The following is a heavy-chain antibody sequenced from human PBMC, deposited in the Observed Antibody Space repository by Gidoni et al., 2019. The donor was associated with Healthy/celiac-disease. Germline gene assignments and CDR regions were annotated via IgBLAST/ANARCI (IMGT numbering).Heavy chain of an antibody. CDR1: GFPFSSYE. V-gene: IGHV3-48*03. D-gene: IGHD3-16*02. CDR3: ARGGDYIWGSYRYDAFDI. J-gene: IGHJ3*02. CDR2: ICSSGRNI. Sequence: EVQLVESGGGLVQPGGSLRLSCAASGFPFSSYEMNCGRQAPGEGREWVSYICSSGRNINYAESVKGRFTNSRDNAKNSMYLQMNSLRAEDTAVYYCARGGDYIWGSYRYDAFDIWGQGTMVTVSS.